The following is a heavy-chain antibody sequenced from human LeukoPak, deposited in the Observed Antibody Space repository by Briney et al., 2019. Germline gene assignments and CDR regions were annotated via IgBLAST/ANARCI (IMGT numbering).Heavy chain of an antibody. CDR2: IWYDGSND. CDR1: GFSFSDYA. V-gene: IGHV3-33*06. D-gene: IGHD5-18*01. CDR3: AKGIQPSDKNGFDV. Sequence: TGGSLRLSCGASGFSFSDYAMHWVRQAPGKGLEGVALIWYDGSNDNYADSVKGRFTISRDNSKNTLYLQMNSLRAEDTAVYYCAKGIQPSDKNGFDVWGQGTMVTVSS. J-gene: IGHJ3*01.